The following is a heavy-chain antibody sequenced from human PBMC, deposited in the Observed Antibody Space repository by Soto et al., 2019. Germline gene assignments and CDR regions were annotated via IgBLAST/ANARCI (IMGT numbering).Heavy chain of an antibody. D-gene: IGHD3-22*01. J-gene: IGHJ5*02. CDR2: IKQDASEK. Sequence: GGSLRLSCAASGFTFSSYWMSWVRQAPGKGLEWVANIKQDASEKYYVDSVKGRFTISRDNAKNSLYLQMNSLRAEDTAVYYCASDGSFYYDSSGYYGAWGQGTLVTVS. V-gene: IGHV3-7*01. CDR3: ASDGSFYYDSSGYYGA. CDR1: GFTFSSYW.